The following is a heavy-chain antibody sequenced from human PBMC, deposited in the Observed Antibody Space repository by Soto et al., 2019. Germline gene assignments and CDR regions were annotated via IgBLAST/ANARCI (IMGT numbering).Heavy chain of an antibody. Sequence: QVQLQESGPGLVKPSETLSLTCTVSGGSISRYYWSWIRQAPGRGLEWIGNIFSSGSTNYNPSLKRRVAISVDTSKNQVSLKLNAVTTADTAVYYCAREYYDFWSVTYSYYGLDVWGQGTTVTVSS. CDR3: AREYYDFWSVTYSYYGLDV. D-gene: IGHD3-3*01. CDR1: GGSISRYY. J-gene: IGHJ6*02. V-gene: IGHV4-59*01. CDR2: IFSSGST.